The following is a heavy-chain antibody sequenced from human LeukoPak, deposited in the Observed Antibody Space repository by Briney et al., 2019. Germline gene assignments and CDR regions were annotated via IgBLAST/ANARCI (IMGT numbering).Heavy chain of an antibody. V-gene: IGHV3-23*01. CDR3: ARDQGGYPGY. Sequence: GGSLRLSCAASGLTFNSYAMSWVRQAPGKGLEWVSAISASGGSTYYADSVKGRFTISRDNAKNSLYLQMNSLRAEDTAVYYCARDQGGYPGYWGQGTLVTVSS. CDR2: ISASGGST. CDR1: GLTFNSYA. J-gene: IGHJ4*02. D-gene: IGHD5-12*01.